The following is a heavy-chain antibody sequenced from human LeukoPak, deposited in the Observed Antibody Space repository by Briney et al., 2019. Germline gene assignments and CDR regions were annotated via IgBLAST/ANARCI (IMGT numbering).Heavy chain of an antibody. V-gene: IGHV5-51*01. CDR3: ARQDVRDYYDSSGPFDY. Sequence: GESLKISCKGSGYIFTSYWIGWVRQMPGKGLEWMGIIYPGDSDTRYSPSFQGQVTISADKSISTAYLQWSSLKASDTAMYYCARQDVRDYYDSSGPFDYWGQGTLVTVSS. D-gene: IGHD3-22*01. J-gene: IGHJ4*02. CDR2: IYPGDSDT. CDR1: GYIFTSYW.